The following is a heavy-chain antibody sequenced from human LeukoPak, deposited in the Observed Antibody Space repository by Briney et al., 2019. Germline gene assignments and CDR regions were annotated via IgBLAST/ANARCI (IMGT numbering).Heavy chain of an antibody. CDR1: GYTFTTYA. CDR2: ISTGNGNT. CDR3: ATGVGSGWLRSYYYAMDV. Sequence: ASVKVSCKASGYTFTTYAIHWVRQAPGQRLEWMGWISTGNGNTRYSQKFQDRVTITRDTSASTAYMELSSLRSEDTAVYYCATGVGSGWLRSYYYAMDVWGQGTTVTVSS. J-gene: IGHJ6*02. V-gene: IGHV1-3*04. D-gene: IGHD6-19*01.